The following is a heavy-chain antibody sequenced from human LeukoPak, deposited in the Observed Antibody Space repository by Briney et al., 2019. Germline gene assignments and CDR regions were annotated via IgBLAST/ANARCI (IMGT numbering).Heavy chain of an antibody. CDR2: INHSGST. V-gene: IGHV4-34*01. CDR1: GGSFSGYY. Sequence: PSETLSLTCAVYGGSFSGYYWSWIRQPPGKGLEWIGEINHSGSTNYNPSLKSRVTISVDKSKNQFSLKLSSVTAADTAVYYCARSRSGSYLDAFDIWGQGTMVTVSS. J-gene: IGHJ3*02. D-gene: IGHD1-26*01. CDR3: ARSRSGSYLDAFDI.